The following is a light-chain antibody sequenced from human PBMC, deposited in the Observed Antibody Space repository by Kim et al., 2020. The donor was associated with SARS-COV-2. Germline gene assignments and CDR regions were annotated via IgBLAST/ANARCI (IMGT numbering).Light chain of an antibody. CDR3: GRWDTRLNIGV. CDR2: AND. CDR1: TSNIGNDY. Sequence: GQRGTISCSGSTSNIGNDYVAWYQQLPGTAPKLLIYANDKRPSGIPDRFSGSKSGTSATLGITGLQTGDEANYFCGRWDTRLNIGVFGGGTQLTVL. J-gene: IGLJ3*02. V-gene: IGLV1-51*01.